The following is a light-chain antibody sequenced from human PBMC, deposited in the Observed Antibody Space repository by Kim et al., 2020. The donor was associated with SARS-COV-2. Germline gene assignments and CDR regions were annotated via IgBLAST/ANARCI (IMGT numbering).Light chain of an antibody. CDR3: SSYTRSNTLYV. Sequence: QSALTQPASVSGSPGQSITISCTGTSSDVGSYNYVSWYQQHPGKAPKLMIYDVSNRPSGFSNRFSGSKSGNTASLTISGHQAEHHADYACSSYTRSNTLYVFGTGTKVTVL. CDR2: DVS. CDR1: SSDVGSYNY. V-gene: IGLV2-14*03. J-gene: IGLJ1*01.